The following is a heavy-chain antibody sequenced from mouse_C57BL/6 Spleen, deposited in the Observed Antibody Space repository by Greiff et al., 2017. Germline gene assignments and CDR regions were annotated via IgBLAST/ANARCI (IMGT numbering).Heavy chain of an antibody. J-gene: IGHJ4*01. D-gene: IGHD1-1*01. V-gene: IGHV1-72*01. CDR3: ANYYYGSSYYAMDY. CDR1: GYTFTSYW. Sequence: QVLLQQPGAELVKPGASVKLSCKASGYTFTSYWMHWVKQRPGRGLEWIGRIDPNSGGTKYNEKFNSKATLTVDKPSSTAYMQLSSLTSEDSAVYYCANYYYGSSYYAMDYWGQGTSVTVSS. CDR2: IDPNSGGT.